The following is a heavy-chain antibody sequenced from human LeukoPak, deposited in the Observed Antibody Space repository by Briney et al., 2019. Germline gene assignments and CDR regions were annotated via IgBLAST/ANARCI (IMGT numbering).Heavy chain of an antibody. J-gene: IGHJ5*02. CDR2: ISWNSGSI. V-gene: IGHV3-9*01. CDR1: GFTFDDYA. Sequence: GRSLRLSCAASGFTFDDYAMHWVRQAPGKGLEWVSGISWNSGSIGYADSVKGRFTISRDNAKNSLYLQMNSLRTEDTALYYCAKGGFSSSSSWFDGWGQRALVTVSS. CDR3: AKGGFSSSSSWFDG. D-gene: IGHD6-6*01.